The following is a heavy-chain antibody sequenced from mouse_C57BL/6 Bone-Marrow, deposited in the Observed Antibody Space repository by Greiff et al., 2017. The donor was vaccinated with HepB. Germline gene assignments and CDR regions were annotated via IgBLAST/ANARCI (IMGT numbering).Heavy chain of an antibody. V-gene: IGHV3-6*01. J-gene: IGHJ3*01. Sequence: EVQLVESGPGLVKPSQSLSLTCSVTGYSITSGYYWNWIRQFPGNKLEWMGYISYDGSNNYNPSLKNRISITRDTSKNQFFLKLNSVTTEDTATYYCARAIYYGNYGGFAYWGQGTLVTVSA. CDR2: ISYDGSN. CDR3: ARAIYYGNYGGFAY. CDR1: GYSITSGYY. D-gene: IGHD2-1*01.